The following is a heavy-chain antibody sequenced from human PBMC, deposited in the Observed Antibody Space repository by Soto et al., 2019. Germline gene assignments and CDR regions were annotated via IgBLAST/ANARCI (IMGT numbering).Heavy chain of an antibody. CDR2: ISSSSSYI. CDR1: GFTFSSYS. D-gene: IGHD3-16*02. Sequence: GGSLRLSCAASGFTFSSYSMNWVRQAPGKGLEWVSSISSSSSYIYYAGSVKGRFTISRDNAKNSLYLQMNSLRAEDTAVYYCARDLSSRLRRLNYYFDYWGQGTLVTVSS. J-gene: IGHJ4*02. V-gene: IGHV3-21*01. CDR3: ARDLSSRLRRLNYYFDY.